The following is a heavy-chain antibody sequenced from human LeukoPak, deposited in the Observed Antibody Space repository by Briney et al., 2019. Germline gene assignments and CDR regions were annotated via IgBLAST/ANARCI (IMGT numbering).Heavy chain of an antibody. CDR2: IYCSGST. V-gene: IGHV4-39*07. CDR3: ARCFMDSGLFDY. CDR1: GGSISSSSYY. Sequence: SETLSLTCTVSGGSISSSSYYWGWIRQPPGKGLEWIGSIYCSGSTYYNPSLKSRVTISVDTSKNQFSLKLSSVTAADTAVYYCARCFMDSGLFDYWGQGTLVTVSS. D-gene: IGHD3-10*01. J-gene: IGHJ4*02.